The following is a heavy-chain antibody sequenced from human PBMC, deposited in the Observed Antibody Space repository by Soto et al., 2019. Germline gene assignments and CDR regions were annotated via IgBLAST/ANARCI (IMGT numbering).Heavy chain of an antibody. D-gene: IGHD6-6*01. Sequence: SQTLSLTCAISGDSVSSNSAAWNWIRQSPSRGLEWLGRTYYRSKWYNDYAVSVKSRITINPDTSKNQFSLQLNSATPEDTAVYYCARVAARPGYYYYYGMDVWGQGTTVTVSS. CDR2: TYYRSKWYN. CDR1: GDSVSSNSAA. CDR3: ARVAARPGYYYYYGMDV. J-gene: IGHJ6*02. V-gene: IGHV6-1*01.